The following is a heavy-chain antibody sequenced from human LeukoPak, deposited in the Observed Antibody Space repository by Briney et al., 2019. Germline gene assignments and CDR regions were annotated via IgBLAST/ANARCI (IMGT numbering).Heavy chain of an antibody. J-gene: IGHJ4*02. CDR3: ASGDLVVGFQVGSYYDY. CDR2: ISSSGSTI. D-gene: IGHD1-26*01. V-gene: IGHV3-48*03. Sequence: GGSLRLSCAASGFTFSSYEMNWVRRAPGKGLEWVSYISSSGSTIYYADSVKGRFTISRDNAKNSLYLQMNSLRAEDTAVYYCASGDLVVGFQVGSYYDYWGQGTLVTVSS. CDR1: GFTFSSYE.